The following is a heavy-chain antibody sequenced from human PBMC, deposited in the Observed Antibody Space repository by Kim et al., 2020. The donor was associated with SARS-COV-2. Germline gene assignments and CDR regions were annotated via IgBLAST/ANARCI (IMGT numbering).Heavy chain of an antibody. J-gene: IGHJ5*02. CDR1: GFTFSSYG. CDR3: AKHVGGSGSLNWFDP. V-gene: IGHV3-30*18. D-gene: IGHD3-22*01. Sequence: GGSLRLSCAASGFTFSSYGMHWVRQAPGKGLEWVAVISYDGSNKYYADSVKGRFTISRDNSKNTLYLQMNSLRAEDTAVYYCAKHVGGSGSLNWFDPWG. CDR2: ISYDGSNK.